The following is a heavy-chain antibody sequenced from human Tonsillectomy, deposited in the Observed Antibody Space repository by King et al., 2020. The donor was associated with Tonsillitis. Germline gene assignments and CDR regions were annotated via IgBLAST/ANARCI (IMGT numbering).Heavy chain of an antibody. CDR1: GFTFRTYG. V-gene: IGHV3-33*01. J-gene: IGHJ4*02. D-gene: IGHD2-2*01. CDR3: SRAAEHSPSWPHPGEY. CDR2: IWSDGSNK. Sequence: VQLVESGGGVVQPGRSLRLSCAASGFTFRTYGMHWVCQAPGKGLEWVAVIWSDGSNKYYTDSVKGRFTISRDDSKNTLYLQMNSLRAEDTALYYCSRAAEHSPSWPHPGEYWGQGALVTVSS.